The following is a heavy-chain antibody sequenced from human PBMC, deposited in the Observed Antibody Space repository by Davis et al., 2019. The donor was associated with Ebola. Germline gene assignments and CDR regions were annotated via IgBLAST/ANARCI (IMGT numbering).Heavy chain of an antibody. CDR2: INHSGST. Sequence: PSETLSLTCAVYGGSFSGYYWSWIRQPPGKGLEWIGEINHSGSTNYNPSLKSRVTISVDTSKNQFSLKLSSVTAADTAVYYCARGWVIVYYYYGMDVWGQGTTVTVSS. CDR3: ARGWVIVYYYYGMDV. CDR1: GGSFSGYY. V-gene: IGHV4-34*01. J-gene: IGHJ6*02. D-gene: IGHD3-22*01.